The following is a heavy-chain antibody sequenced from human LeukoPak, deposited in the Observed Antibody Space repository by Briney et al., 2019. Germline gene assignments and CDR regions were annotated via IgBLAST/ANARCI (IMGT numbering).Heavy chain of an antibody. CDR3: GRQNYFRLDY. V-gene: IGHV5-51*01. CDR2: IYPGDSDT. J-gene: IGHJ4*02. Sequence: GESLRISCKGSGYTFSSYWIGWVRQMPGKGLEWMGIIYPGDSDTRYSPALQGQVTISVDTSIGTAYLQWSGMKASHTATYLCGRQNYFRLDYWGQGTLVTVSS. CDR1: GYTFSSYW. D-gene: IGHD3-9*01.